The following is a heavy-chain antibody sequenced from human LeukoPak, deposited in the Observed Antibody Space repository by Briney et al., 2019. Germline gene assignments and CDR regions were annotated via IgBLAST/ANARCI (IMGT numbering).Heavy chain of an antibody. CDR3: ARLEGPRFGDPYYYYMDV. CDR2: ISGSGGST. Sequence: GGSLRLSCAASGFTFSSYAMSWVRQAPGKGLEWVSAISGSGGSTYYADSVKGRFTISRDNSNNTLYLQMNSLRAEDTAVYYCARLEGPRFGDPYYYYMDVWGKGTTVTVSS. CDR1: GFTFSSYA. D-gene: IGHD3-10*02. J-gene: IGHJ6*03. V-gene: IGHV3-23*01.